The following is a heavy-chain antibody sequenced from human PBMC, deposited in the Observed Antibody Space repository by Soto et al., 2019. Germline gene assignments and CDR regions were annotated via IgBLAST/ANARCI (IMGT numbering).Heavy chain of an antibody. CDR1: GFTFSSYA. Sequence: EVQLLESGGGLVQPGGYLRLSCAASGFTFSSYAMSWVRQAPGKGLEWVSAIIGSGGSTYYADSVKGRFTISRDNSKNTLYLQMNSLRAEDTAVYYCAKVSSGSFYSTVDYWGQGTLVTVSS. D-gene: IGHD3-10*01. CDR3: AKVSSGSFYSTVDY. J-gene: IGHJ4*02. V-gene: IGHV3-23*01. CDR2: IIGSGGST.